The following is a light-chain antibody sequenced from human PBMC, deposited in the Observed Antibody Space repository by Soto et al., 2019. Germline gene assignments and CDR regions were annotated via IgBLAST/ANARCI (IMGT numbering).Light chain of an antibody. CDR1: TGAVTSGHY. J-gene: IGLJ2*01. V-gene: IGLV7-46*01. CDR3: LLSYSGAWGV. CDR2: DTS. Sequence: QAVVTQEPSLTVSPGGTVTLNCGSSTGAVTSGHYPYWFQQKPGQAPRTLIYDTSNKHAWTPARFSGSLLGGKAALTLSGAQPEDEAEYYCLLSYSGAWGVFGGGTKLTVL.